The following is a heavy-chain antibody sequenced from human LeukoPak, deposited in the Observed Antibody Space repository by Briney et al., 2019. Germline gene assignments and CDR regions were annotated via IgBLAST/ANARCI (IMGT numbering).Heavy chain of an antibody. D-gene: IGHD3-16*02. CDR3: ARGSPYDYIWGSYRPHFFDY. Sequence: PSETLSLTCTASGGSISSGGYYWSWIRQHPGKGLEWIGYIYYSGSTYYNPSLKSRVTISVDTSKNQFSLKLSSATAADTAVYYCARGSPYDYIWGSYRPHFFDYWGQGTLVTVSS. J-gene: IGHJ4*02. CDR1: GGSISSGGYY. V-gene: IGHV4-31*03. CDR2: IYYSGST.